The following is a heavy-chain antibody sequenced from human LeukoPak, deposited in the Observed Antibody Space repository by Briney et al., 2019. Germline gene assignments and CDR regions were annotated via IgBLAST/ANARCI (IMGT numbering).Heavy chain of an antibody. V-gene: IGHV4-30-2*01. CDR3: ARGDSGYDSALDY. D-gene: IGHD5-12*01. Sequence: SETLSLTCAVSGDSISSGGYSWSWIRQPPGKGLEWIGYIYHSGSTYYNPSLKRRVTISVDRSKNQFSLKLSSVTAADTAVYYCARGDSGYDSALDYWGQGTQVTVSS. J-gene: IGHJ4*02. CDR2: IYHSGST. CDR1: GDSISSGGYS.